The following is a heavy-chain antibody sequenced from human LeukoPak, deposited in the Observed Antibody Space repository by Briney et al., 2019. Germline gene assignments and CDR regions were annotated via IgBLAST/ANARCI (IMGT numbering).Heavy chain of an antibody. CDR3: ARLGIVVVPAAISGMDV. J-gene: IGHJ6*04. D-gene: IGHD2-2*02. CDR1: GGSFSGYY. V-gene: IGHV4-34*01. Sequence: SETLSLTCAVYGGSFSGYYWSWIRQPPGKGLEWIGEINHSGSTNYNPSLESRVTISVDTSKNQFSLKLSSVTVADTAVYYCARLGIVVVPAAISGMDVWGKGTTVTVSS. CDR2: INHSGST.